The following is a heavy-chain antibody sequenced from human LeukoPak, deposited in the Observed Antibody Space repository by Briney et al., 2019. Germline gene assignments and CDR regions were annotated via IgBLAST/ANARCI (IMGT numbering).Heavy chain of an antibody. D-gene: IGHD6-13*01. CDR2: IDWDDDK. CDR3: ARLPFTSSWTTLDY. CDR1: GFSLGTSGMC. J-gene: IGHJ4*02. Sequence: SGPALVKPTQTLTLTCTFSGFSLGTSGMCVSWIRQPPGKALEWLARIDWDDDKHYSTSLKTRLTISKDTSKNQVVLTMTNMDPVDTATYYCARLPFTSSWTTLDYWGQGILVTVSS. V-gene: IGHV2-70*11.